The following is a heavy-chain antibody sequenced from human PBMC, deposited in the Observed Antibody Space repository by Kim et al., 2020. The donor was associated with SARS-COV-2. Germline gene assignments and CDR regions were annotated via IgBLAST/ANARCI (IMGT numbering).Heavy chain of an antibody. CDR3: ARYEAGELFLDY. V-gene: IGHV4-39*01. CDR1: GGSISSSSYY. CDR2: IYYSGST. J-gene: IGHJ4*02. D-gene: IGHD3-10*01. Sequence: SETLSLTCTVSGGSISSSSYYWGWIRQPPGKGLEWIGSIYYSGSTYYNPSLKSRVTISVDTSKNQFSLKLSSVTAADTAVYYCARYEAGELFLDYWGQGTLVTVSS.